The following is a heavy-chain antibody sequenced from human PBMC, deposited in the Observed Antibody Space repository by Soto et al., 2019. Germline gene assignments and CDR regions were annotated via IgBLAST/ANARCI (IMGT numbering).Heavy chain of an antibody. CDR3: ARRNTALEIFDF. CDR2: TYYTGIT. V-gene: IGHV4-59*08. J-gene: IGHJ4*02. CDR1: GGSLSSYY. D-gene: IGHD5-18*01. Sequence: QVQLQESGPGLVKPSETLTLTCTVSGGSLSSYYWSWIRQPPGKGLEWVGFTYYTGITTYNPSLKSRVSISVDTSKNQFSLKLTSVTPADTAVYYCARRNTALEIFDFWGQGTLVTVSS.